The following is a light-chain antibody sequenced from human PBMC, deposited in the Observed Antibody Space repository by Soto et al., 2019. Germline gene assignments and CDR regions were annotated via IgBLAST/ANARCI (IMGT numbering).Light chain of an antibody. V-gene: IGLV6-57*02. CDR1: SGSFASNY. Sequence: NFMLTQPHSVSESPGKTVTISCTGSSGSFASNYVQWYQQRPGSAPTTVIYEDNQRPSGVPDRFSGSIDSSSNSASLTISGLKTEDEADYYCQSYDSNNHVVFGGGTKVTVL. CDR2: EDN. J-gene: IGLJ2*01. CDR3: QSYDSNNHVV.